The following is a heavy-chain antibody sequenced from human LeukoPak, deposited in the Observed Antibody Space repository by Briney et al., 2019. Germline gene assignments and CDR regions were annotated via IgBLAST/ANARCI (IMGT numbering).Heavy chain of an antibody. CDR3: TRHYRLDTAMVFDY. J-gene: IGHJ4*02. D-gene: IGHD5-18*01. V-gene: IGHV3-73*01. CDR2: IRSKANSYAT. CDR1: GFTFSSYA. Sequence: SGGSLRLSCAASGFTFSSYAMSWVRQASGKGLEWVGRIRSKANSYATAYAASVKGRFTISRDDSKNTAYLQMNSLKTEDTAVYYCTRHYRLDTAMVFDYWGQGTLVTVSS.